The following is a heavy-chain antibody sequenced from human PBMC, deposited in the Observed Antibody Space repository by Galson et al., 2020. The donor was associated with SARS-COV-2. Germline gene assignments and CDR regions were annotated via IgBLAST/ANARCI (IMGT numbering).Heavy chain of an antibody. J-gene: IGHJ4*02. CDR3: TRARYTGGSWYYFDH. CDR2: ISYDGGKD. V-gene: IGHV3-30*04. CDR1: GFIFSNYA. D-gene: IGHD2-2*02. Sequence: GESLKISCAASGFIFSNYAMHWVRQAPGKGLAWVAVISYDGGKDSYADSVKGRFTISRDNSKDTQSLQMNSLRVEDTALYYCTRARYTGGSWYYFDHWGQGILVTVSS.